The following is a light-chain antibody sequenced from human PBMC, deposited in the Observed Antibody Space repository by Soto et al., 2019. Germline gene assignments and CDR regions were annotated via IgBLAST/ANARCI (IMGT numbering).Light chain of an antibody. CDR3: SSYAGAVV. CDR2: AGS. CDR1: SSNVESYNL. J-gene: IGLJ2*01. V-gene: IGLV2-23*01. Sequence: QSVLTQPASVSGSPGQSITISCTRTSSNVESYNLVSWYQHPPGKAPKLIIYAGSERPSGVSNRFSGAQSGHSASLTISGLQAEDEDDYYCSSYAGAVVFGGGTKVTVL.